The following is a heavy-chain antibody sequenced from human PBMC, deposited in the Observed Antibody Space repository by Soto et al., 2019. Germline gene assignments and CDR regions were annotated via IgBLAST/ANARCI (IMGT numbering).Heavy chain of an antibody. D-gene: IGHD6-13*01. V-gene: IGHV1-69*02. CDR2: IIPILGIA. Sequence: SVKVSCKASGGTFSSYTISWVRQAPGQGLEWMGRIIPILGIANYAQKFQGRVTITADKSTGTAYMELSSLRSEDTAVYYCASTAAAGKGGNGYWGQGTLVTVSS. J-gene: IGHJ4*02. CDR1: GGTFSSYT. CDR3: ASTAAAGKGGNGY.